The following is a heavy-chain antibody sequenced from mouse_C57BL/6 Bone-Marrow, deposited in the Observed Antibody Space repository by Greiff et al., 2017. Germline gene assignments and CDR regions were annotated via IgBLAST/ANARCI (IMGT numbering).Heavy chain of an antibody. V-gene: IGHV1-85*01. CDR3: ARVDFDGSSGDWYCDV. Sequence: QVQLQQSGPELVKPGASVKLSCKASGYTFTSYDINWVKQRPGQGLEWIGWIYPRDGSTKYNEKFKGKATLTVDTSSSTAYVELHSLTSEDSAVYFCARVDFDGSSGDWYCDVWGTGTTVTVSS. D-gene: IGHD1-1*01. CDR2: IYPRDGST. J-gene: IGHJ1*03. CDR1: GYTFTSYD.